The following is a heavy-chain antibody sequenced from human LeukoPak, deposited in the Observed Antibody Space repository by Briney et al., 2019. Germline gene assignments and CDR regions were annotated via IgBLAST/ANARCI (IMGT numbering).Heavy chain of an antibody. D-gene: IGHD3-16*01. CDR1: GGTFSSYA. J-gene: IGHJ6*03. V-gene: IGHV1-69*13. Sequence: ASVKVSCKASGGTFSSYAISWVRQAPGQGLERMGGIIPIFGTANYAQKFQGRVTITADESTSTAYMELSSLRSEDTAVDYCARGGRGGDYYYYYMDVWGKGTTVTISS. CDR3: ARGGRGGDYYYYYMDV. CDR2: IIPIFGTA.